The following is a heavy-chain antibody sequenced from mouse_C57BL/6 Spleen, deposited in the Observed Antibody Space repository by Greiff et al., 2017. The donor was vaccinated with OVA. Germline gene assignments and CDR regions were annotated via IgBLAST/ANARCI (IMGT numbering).Heavy chain of an antibody. Sequence: EVKLMESGGGLVQPGGSLSLSCAASGFTFTDYYMSWVRQPPGKALEWLGFIRNKANGYTTEYSASVKGRFTISRDNSQSILYLQMNALRAEDSATYYCARSTVVAHWYFDVWGTGTTVTVSS. V-gene: IGHV7-3*01. CDR3: ARSTVVAHWYFDV. CDR2: IRNKANGYTT. CDR1: GFTFTDYY. D-gene: IGHD1-1*01. J-gene: IGHJ1*03.